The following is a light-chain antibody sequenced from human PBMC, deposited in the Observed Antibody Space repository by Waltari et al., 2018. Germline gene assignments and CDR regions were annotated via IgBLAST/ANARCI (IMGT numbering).Light chain of an antibody. CDR1: SSNFGAGYD. V-gene: IGLV1-40*01. CDR3: QSYDTSLRAV. Sequence: QSVLTQPPSVSGAPGQRITIPCTGSSSNFGAGYDVLWYRQLPGTAPKLLISGHDKRPSRVRDRVSGSKSGTPAALGITGVQAEDEADYYSQSYDTSLRAVFGGGTKVIVL. J-gene: IGLJ2*01. CDR2: GHD.